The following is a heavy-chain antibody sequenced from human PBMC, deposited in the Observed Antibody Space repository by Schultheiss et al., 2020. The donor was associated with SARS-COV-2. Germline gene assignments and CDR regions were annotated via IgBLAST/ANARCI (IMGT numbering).Heavy chain of an antibody. D-gene: IGHD1-26*01. CDR3: ARDRRERHVYGMDV. Sequence: ESLKISCAASGFTVSSNYMSWVRQAPGKGLEWIGYIYYSGSTNYNPSLRSRVTISVDTSKNQFSLKLSSVTAADTAVYYCARDRRERHVYGMDVWGQGTTVTVSS. CDR1: GFTVSSNY. V-gene: IGHV4-59*02. J-gene: IGHJ6*02. CDR2: IYYSGST.